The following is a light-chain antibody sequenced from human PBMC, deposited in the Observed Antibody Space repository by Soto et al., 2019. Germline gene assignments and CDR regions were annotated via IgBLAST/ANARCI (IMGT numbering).Light chain of an antibody. CDR3: QQYYNWWT. Sequence: EILMTQSPATLSVSAGEGATLSCRASQSVGSSLAWFQQKPGQAPRLLIYGASSRATGIPARFSGSGSGTEFTLAISSLQSEDFAVYYCQQYYNWWTFGQGTKV. J-gene: IGKJ1*01. V-gene: IGKV3-15*01. CDR2: GAS. CDR1: QSVGSS.